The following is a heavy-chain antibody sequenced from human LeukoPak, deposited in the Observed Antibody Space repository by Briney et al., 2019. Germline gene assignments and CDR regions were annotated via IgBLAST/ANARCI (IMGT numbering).Heavy chain of an antibody. CDR3: ARGPVFGELLT. CDR1: GGSISSYY. D-gene: IGHD3-10*02. CDR2: IYYSGST. V-gene: IGHV4-59*01. Sequence: SETLSLTCTASGGSISSYYWSWIRQPPGKGLEWIGYIYYSGSTNYNPSLKSRVTISVDTSKNQFSLKLSSVTAADTAVYYCARGPVFGELLTWGQGTLVTVSS. J-gene: IGHJ4*02.